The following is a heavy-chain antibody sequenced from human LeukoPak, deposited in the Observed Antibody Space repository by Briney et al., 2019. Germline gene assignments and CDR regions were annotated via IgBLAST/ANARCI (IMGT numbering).Heavy chain of an antibody. CDR3: AKARGPYYYDSSGFLFDI. Sequence: PGGSLRLSCAASGFTFSSYAMSWVRQAPGKGLEWVSAISGSGGSTYYADSVKGRFTISRDNSKNTLYLQMNSLRAEDMALYYCAKARGPYYYDSSGFLFDIWGQGTMVTVSS. V-gene: IGHV3-23*01. CDR1: GFTFSSYA. CDR2: ISGSGGST. D-gene: IGHD3-22*01. J-gene: IGHJ3*02.